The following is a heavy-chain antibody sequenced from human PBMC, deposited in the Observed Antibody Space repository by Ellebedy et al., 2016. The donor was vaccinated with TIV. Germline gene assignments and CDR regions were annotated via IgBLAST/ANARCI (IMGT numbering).Heavy chain of an antibody. J-gene: IGHJ6*02. CDR3: ARGDTILYGMDV. CDR1: GYTLTELS. V-gene: IGHV1-24*01. D-gene: IGHD3-9*01. Sequence: ASVKVSCKVSGYTLTELSMHWVRQAPGKGLEWMGGFDPEDGETIYAQKFQGRVTMTEDTSTDTAYMELRSLRSDDTAVYYCARGDTILYGMDVWGQGTTVTVSS. CDR2: FDPEDGET.